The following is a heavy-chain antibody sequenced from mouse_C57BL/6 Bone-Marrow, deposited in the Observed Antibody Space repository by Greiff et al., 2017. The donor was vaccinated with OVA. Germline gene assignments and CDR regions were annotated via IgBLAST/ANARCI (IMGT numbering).Heavy chain of an antibody. J-gene: IGHJ2*01. D-gene: IGHD2-1*01. V-gene: IGHV5-4*01. CDR3: ARGGVTTGFW. Sequence: EVQRVESGGGLVKPGGSLKLSCAASGFTFSSYAMSWVRQTPEKRLEWVATISDGGSYTYYPDNVKGRFTISRDNAKNNLYLQMSHLKSEDTAMYYCARGGVTTGFWWGQGTTLTVSS. CDR2: ISDGGSYT. CDR1: GFTFSSYA.